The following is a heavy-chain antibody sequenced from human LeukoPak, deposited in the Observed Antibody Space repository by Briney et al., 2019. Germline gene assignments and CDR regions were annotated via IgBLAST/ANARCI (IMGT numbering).Heavy chain of an antibody. CDR2: ISYDGSNR. Sequence: GGSLRLSCAASGFTFSSYAMHWVRQAPGKGLEWVAVISYDGSNRYYADSVKGRFTISRDNSKNTLYLQMNSLRAEDTAVYYCAREVTAIFGVVIERSFDPWGQGTLVTVSS. J-gene: IGHJ5*02. V-gene: IGHV3-30-3*01. CDR3: AREVTAIFGVVIERSFDP. CDR1: GFTFSSYA. D-gene: IGHD3-3*01.